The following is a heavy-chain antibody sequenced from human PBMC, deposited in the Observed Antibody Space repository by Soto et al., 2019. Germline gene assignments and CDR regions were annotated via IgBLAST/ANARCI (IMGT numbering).Heavy chain of an antibody. CDR3: ARGDYDFWSDTRYYYGMDV. CDR1: GYTFTSYG. Sequence: QVQLVQSGAEVKKPGASVKVSCKASGYTFTSYGISWVRQAPGQGLEWMGWISAYNGNTNYAHKLQGRVTMTTDTSTSTAYMELRSLRSDDTAVYYCARGDYDFWSDTRYYYGMDVWGQGTTVTVSS. V-gene: IGHV1-18*01. CDR2: ISAYNGNT. D-gene: IGHD3-3*01. J-gene: IGHJ6*02.